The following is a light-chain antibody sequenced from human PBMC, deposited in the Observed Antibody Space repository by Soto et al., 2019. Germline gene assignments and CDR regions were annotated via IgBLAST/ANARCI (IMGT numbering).Light chain of an antibody. CDR1: SSDVGGYTY. V-gene: IGLV2-14*01. CDR2: EVN. CDR3: SSYTSSSTLYV. Sequence: QSALTQPASVSGSPRQSITISCTGASSDVGGYTYVSWYQQHPGKAPKLIIYEVNNRPSGVSNRFSGSKSGNTASLTISGLQAEDEADYYCSSYTSSSTLYVFGTGTKLTVL. J-gene: IGLJ1*01.